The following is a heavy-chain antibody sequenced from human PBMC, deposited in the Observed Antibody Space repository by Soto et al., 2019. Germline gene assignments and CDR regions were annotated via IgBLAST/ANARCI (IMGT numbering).Heavy chain of an antibody. V-gene: IGHV4-39*01. D-gene: IGHD6-6*01. J-gene: IGHJ4*02. CDR1: GGSISSSSYY. CDR3: ARHVYSSSSYDY. CDR2: IYYSGSA. Sequence: QLQLQESGPGLVKPSETLSLTCTVSGGSISSSSYYWGWIRQPPGKGLEWIGSIYYSGSAYYNPSLKSRVTISVDTSKNQFSLKLSSVTAADTAVYYCARHVYSSSSYDYWGQGTLVTVSS.